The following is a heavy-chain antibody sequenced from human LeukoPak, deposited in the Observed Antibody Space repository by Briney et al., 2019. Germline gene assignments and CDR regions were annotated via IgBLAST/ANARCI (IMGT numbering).Heavy chain of an antibody. CDR2: KKQDGSEK. Sequence: GGSLRLSCAASGFTYSSYWKSWVRQARGKGLEWGANKKQDGSEKYYVEVVKRRFTISRDNAKNSLYLQMNSLRAEDTAVYYCARLVPAAFFDYWGQGTLVTVSS. CDR1: GFTYSSYW. V-gene: IGHV3-7*01. J-gene: IGHJ4*02. CDR3: ARLVPAAFFDY. D-gene: IGHD2-2*01.